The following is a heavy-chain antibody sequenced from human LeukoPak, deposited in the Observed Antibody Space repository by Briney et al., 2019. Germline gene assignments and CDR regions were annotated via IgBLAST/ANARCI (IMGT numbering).Heavy chain of an antibody. J-gene: IGHJ4*02. CDR2: TSDDGTYT. D-gene: IGHD1-26*01. V-gene: IGHV3-30*04. CDR1: GFTFRNYA. CDR3: ARDPSGSLNFDY. Sequence: PGGSLRLSCAASGFTFRNYAMHWVRQAPGKGLEWVAVTSDDGTYTYYADSLKGRFTLTRDNSKNTLYIEMNSLRAEDTAVYYCARDPSGSLNFDYWGQGTLVTVSS.